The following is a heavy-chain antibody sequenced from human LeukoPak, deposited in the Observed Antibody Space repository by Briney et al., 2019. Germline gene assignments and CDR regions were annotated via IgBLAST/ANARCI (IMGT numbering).Heavy chain of an antibody. CDR3: ARQHSSSWSSFDY. CDR1: GGSIRRDIYY. J-gene: IGHJ4*02. V-gene: IGHV4-39*01. CDR2: IYYSGST. D-gene: IGHD6-13*01. Sequence: SETLSLTCTVSGGSIRRDIYYWGWIRQPPGKGLEWVGTIYYSGSTFYNPSLKSRVTISVDTSKNQFSLKLSSVTAADTAVYYCARQHSSSWSSFDYWGQGTLVTVSS.